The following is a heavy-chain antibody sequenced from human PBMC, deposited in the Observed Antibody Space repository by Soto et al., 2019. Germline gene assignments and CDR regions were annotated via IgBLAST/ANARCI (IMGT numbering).Heavy chain of an antibody. J-gene: IGHJ6*02. Sequence: QVQLVQSGAEVKNPGASVKVSCKASGYTFTRYGIGWARQSPGQGLEWMGWINTYNGNTNYAQNVQGRVTLTTDTSTSTAYMELRSLRSNDTAIYYCAMVDLYVTPSPQDVWGQGTTVIVSS. CDR2: INTYNGNT. D-gene: IGHD2-15*01. V-gene: IGHV1-18*01. CDR1: GYTFTRYG. CDR3: AMVDLYVTPSPQDV.